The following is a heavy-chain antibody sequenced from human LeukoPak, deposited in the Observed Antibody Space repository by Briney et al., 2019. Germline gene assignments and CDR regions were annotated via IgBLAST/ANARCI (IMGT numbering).Heavy chain of an antibody. CDR1: GYTLTGYY. CDR2: INPNSGGT. V-gene: IGHV1-2*06. J-gene: IGHJ4*02. Sequence: ALVKLSCKASGYTLTGYYMYWVRPASGQGLEWMGRINPNSGGTNYAQRFQGRVTMTRDTSISTAYMELSRLRSDDTAVYYCARGRSELDYWGQGTLVTVSS. D-gene: IGHD3-16*01. CDR3: ARGRSELDY.